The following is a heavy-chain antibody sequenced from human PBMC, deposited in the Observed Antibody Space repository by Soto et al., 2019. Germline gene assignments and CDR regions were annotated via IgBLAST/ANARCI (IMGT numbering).Heavy chain of an antibody. Sequence: LRLSCSASGFTVSSNYMSWVRQAPGKGLEWVSVIYSGGSTYYADSVKGRFTISRDNSKNTLYLQMNSLRAEDTAVYYCARAASRTFDYWRHVPLVTVPS. CDR3: ARAASRTFDY. J-gene: IGHJ4*01. V-gene: IGHV3-53*01. CDR1: GFTVSSNY. CDR2: IYSGGST.